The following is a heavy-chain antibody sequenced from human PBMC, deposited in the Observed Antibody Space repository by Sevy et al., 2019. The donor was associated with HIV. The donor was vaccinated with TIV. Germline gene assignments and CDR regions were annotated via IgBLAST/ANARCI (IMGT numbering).Heavy chain of an antibody. CDR1: GYTFTGYY. Sequence: ASVKVSCKASGYTFTGYYIHWVRQAPGQGLEWMGRINPSSGGTNYAQKFQGRVTMTRDTSISTAYMELSRLRSDDTAVYYCARARTMVQGVDFDYWGQGTLVTVSS. V-gene: IGHV1-2*06. J-gene: IGHJ4*02. D-gene: IGHD3-10*01. CDR2: INPSSGGT. CDR3: ARARTMVQGVDFDY.